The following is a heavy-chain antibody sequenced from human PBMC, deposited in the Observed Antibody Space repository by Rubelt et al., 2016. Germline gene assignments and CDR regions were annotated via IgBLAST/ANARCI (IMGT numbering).Heavy chain of an antibody. CDR2: ISSSGSTI. Sequence: EVQLVESGGGLVQPGGSLRLSCAASGFTFSSYEMNWVRQAPGKGLEWVSYISSSGSTIYYADSVKGRFTISRDNAKNSVHLQMNSLRGEDTALYYCAKGVAISIFHGMDVWGQGTTVTAS. CDR1: GFTFSSYE. J-gene: IGHJ6*02. V-gene: IGHV3-48*03. D-gene: IGHD2/OR15-2a*01. CDR3: AKGVAISIFHGMDV.